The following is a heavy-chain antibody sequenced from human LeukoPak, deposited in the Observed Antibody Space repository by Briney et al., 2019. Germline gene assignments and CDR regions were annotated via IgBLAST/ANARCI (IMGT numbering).Heavy chain of an antibody. CDR3: XXGGSGWYWYFDL. Sequence: GGSLRLSCAASGFTFSSYAMSWVRQAPGKGLEWVSAISGSGGSTYYADSVKGRFTISRDNSKNTLYLQMNSLRAEDTAVYYCXXGGSGWYWYFDLWGRGTLVTVSS. J-gene: IGHJ2*01. V-gene: IGHV3-23*01. CDR1: GFTFSSYA. D-gene: IGHD6-19*01. CDR2: ISGSGGST.